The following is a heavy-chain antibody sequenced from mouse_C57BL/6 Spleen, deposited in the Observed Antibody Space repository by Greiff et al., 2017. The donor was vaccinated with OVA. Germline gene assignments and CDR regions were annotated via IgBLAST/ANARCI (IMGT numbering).Heavy chain of an antibody. D-gene: IGHD3-2*02. V-gene: IGHV1-26*01. J-gene: IGHJ2*01. CDR3: ARSVPRSGYIFDY. CDR1: GYTFTDYY. Sequence: VQLKQSGPELVKPGASVKISCKASGYTFTDYYMNWVKQSHGKSLEWIGDINPNNGGTSYNQKFKGKATLTVDKSSSTAYMELRSLTSEDSAVYYCARSVPRSGYIFDYWGQGTTLTVSS. CDR2: INPNNGGT.